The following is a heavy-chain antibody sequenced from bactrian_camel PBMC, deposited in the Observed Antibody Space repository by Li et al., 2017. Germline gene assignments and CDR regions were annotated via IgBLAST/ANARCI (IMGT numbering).Heavy chain of an antibody. CDR2: ISDDGDNT. CDR1: GITFSSYW. CDR3: AKDHGGSWYAFSS. V-gene: IGHV3S1*01. Sequence: HVQLVESGGGLVQPGGSLRLSCAASGITFSSYWMYWVRQAPGKGPEWVSHISDDGDNTYYSPSVKGRAMISRDNAKNTVYLQLNCLKTEDTGIYYCAKDHGGSWYAFSSGGHGTQVTVS. D-gene: IGHD6*01. J-gene: IGHJ4*01.